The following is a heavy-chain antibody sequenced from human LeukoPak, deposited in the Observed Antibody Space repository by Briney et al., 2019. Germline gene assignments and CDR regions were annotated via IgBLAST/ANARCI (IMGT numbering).Heavy chain of an antibody. CDR3: ARVEVVAAVNLDAFDI. D-gene: IGHD2-15*01. V-gene: IGHV1-18*01. CDR2: ISAYNGNT. CDR1: GYTFTSYG. Sequence: ASVKVSCKASGYTFTSYGISWVRQAPGQGLEWMGWISAYNGNTNYAQKLQGRVTMTTDTSTSTAYMELRSLRSDDTAVYYCARVEVVAAVNLDAFDIWGQGTMVTVSS. J-gene: IGHJ3*02.